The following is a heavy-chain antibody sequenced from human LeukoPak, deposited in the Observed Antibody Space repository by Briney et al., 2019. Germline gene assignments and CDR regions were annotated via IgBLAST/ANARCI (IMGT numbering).Heavy chain of an antibody. D-gene: IGHD3-22*01. CDR3: ARDIRAVGITLYFDY. J-gene: IGHJ4*02. Sequence: GSLRLSCAASGFTFSNYYMSWIRQTPGEGLEWISYISGSGSDIHYADSVKGRFTISRDNAKNSLYLQMNSLRAEDTAMYYCARDIRAVGITLYFDYWGQGILVTVTS. V-gene: IGHV3-11*01. CDR1: GFTFSNYY. CDR2: ISGSGSDI.